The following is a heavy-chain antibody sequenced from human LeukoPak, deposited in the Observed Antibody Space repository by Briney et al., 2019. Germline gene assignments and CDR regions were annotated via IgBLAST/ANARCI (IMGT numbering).Heavy chain of an antibody. V-gene: IGHV3-23*01. CDR1: GFTFNTYA. D-gene: IGHD3-3*01. CDR3: AKGPPLYYDFWSGYGMDV. CDR2: ISGSGGST. J-gene: IGHJ6*04. Sequence: GGSLRLSCAASGFTFNTYAMSWVRQAPGKGLEWVSAISGSGGSTYYADSVKGRFTISRDNSKNTLYLQMNSLRAEDTAVYYCAKGPPLYYDFWSGYGMDVWGKGTTVTVSS.